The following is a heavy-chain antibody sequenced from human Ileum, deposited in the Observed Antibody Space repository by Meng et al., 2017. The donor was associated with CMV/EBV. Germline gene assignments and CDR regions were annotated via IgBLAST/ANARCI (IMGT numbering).Heavy chain of an antibody. Sequence: GSLRLSCTVSGDSISSSYWSWIRQPPGKGLEWIGYIYYSGSTNYNPSLKSRVSISVDTSKNQFSLNLYSVTAADTAVYYCAQGEDSSGFNYFDYWGRGTLVTVSS. J-gene: IGHJ4*02. CDR2: IYYSGST. D-gene: IGHD3-22*01. V-gene: IGHV4-59*01. CDR3: AQGEDSSGFNYFDY. CDR1: GDSISSSY.